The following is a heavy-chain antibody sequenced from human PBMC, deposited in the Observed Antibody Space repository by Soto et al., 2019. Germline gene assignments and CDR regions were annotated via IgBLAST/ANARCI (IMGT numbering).Heavy chain of an antibody. J-gene: IGHJ6*03. D-gene: IGHD3-3*01. CDR2: IYYSGST. Sequence: PSETLSLTCTVSGGYISTYYWSWIRQPPGKGLEWIGYIYYSGSTNYNPSLKSRVTISVDTSKNQFSLKLSSVTAADTAVYYCARSLRIFGVVINPYYYYMDVWGKGTTVTVS. V-gene: IGHV4-59*01. CDR3: ARSLRIFGVVINPYYYYMDV. CDR1: GGYISTYY.